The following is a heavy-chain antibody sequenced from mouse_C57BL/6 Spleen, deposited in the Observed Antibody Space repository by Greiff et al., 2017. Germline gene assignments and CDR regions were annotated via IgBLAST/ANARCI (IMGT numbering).Heavy chain of an antibody. J-gene: IGHJ4*01. CDR2: IDPSDSYT. V-gene: IGHV1-69*01. CDR1: GYTFTSYW. CDR3: ARWGLPYLTTGGYYAMDY. Sequence: VQLQQPGAELVMPGASVKLSCKASGYTFTSYWMHWVKQRPGQGLEWIGEIDPSDSYTNYNQKFKGKSTLTVDKSSSTAYMQLSSLTSEDSAVYYCARWGLPYLTTGGYYAMDYWGQGTSVTVSS. D-gene: IGHD1-1*01.